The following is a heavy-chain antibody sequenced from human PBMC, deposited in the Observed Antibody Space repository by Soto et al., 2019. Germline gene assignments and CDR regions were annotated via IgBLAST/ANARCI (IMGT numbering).Heavy chain of an antibody. Sequence: PSEPLSLTCAVYGGSFGGYYWSWIRQPPGKGLEWIGEINHSGSTNYNPSLKSRVTISVDTSKNQFSLKLSSVTAADTAVYYCARGGTYYDFWSGYHRGFDYWGQGTLVPVSS. CDR2: INHSGST. D-gene: IGHD3-3*01. V-gene: IGHV4-34*01. J-gene: IGHJ4*02. CDR1: GGSFGGYY. CDR3: ARGGTYYDFWSGYHRGFDY.